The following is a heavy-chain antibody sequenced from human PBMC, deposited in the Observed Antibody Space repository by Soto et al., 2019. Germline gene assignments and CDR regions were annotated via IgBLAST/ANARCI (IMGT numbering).Heavy chain of an antibody. D-gene: IGHD3-22*01. J-gene: IGHJ4*02. CDR1: GGSISSYY. CDR3: ARFWPGDLDSIGYYRRGYFDY. V-gene: IGHV4-4*07. CDR2: IYTSGST. Sequence: SATLSLTCTVSGGSISSYYWSWIRQPAGKGLEGIGRIYTSGSTNYNPSLNSRATLSVDTSKNQYSLKPSSVTAADTAVYYCARFWPGDLDSIGYYRRGYFDYWGQGTLVTVSS.